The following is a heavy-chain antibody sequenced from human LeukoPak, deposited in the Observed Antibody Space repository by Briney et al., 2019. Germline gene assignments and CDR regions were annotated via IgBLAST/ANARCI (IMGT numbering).Heavy chain of an antibody. Sequence: PSETLSLTCTVSGGSISSYYWSWIRQPPGKGLEWIGYIYYSGSTNYNPSLESRVTISVDTSKNQFSLKLSSVTAADTAVYYCARSHSVWTSFDYWGQGTLVTVSS. J-gene: IGHJ4*02. CDR1: GGSISSYY. CDR3: ARSHSVWTSFDY. D-gene: IGHD3/OR15-3a*01. CDR2: IYYSGST. V-gene: IGHV4-59*01.